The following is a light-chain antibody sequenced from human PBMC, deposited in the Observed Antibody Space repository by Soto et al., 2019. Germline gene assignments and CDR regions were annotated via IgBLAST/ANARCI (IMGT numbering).Light chain of an antibody. V-gene: IGLV2-23*02. Sequence: QSALTQPASVSGSPGQSITISCTGTSSDVGIYNLVSWYQQHPGKAPKLMIYEVNKRPSGVSDRFSGSKSGNTASLTISGLQGEDEADYHCCSYAGSSAWVFGGGTQLTVL. CDR2: EVN. J-gene: IGLJ3*02. CDR1: SSDVGIYNL. CDR3: CSYAGSSAWV.